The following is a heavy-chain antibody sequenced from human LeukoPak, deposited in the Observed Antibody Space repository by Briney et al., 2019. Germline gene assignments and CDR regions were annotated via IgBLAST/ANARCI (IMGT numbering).Heavy chain of an antibody. D-gene: IGHD3-22*01. CDR2: ISGVGDST. J-gene: IGHJ4*02. Sequence: GGSLRLSCAASGFTFSNYAMTWVRQAPGKGLEWVSTISGVGDSTYYADSVKGRSTISRDNSKNTLYLQMNSLRAEDTAVYYCANTYYDSPHWGQGTLVTVSS. CDR3: ANTYYDSPH. V-gene: IGHV3-23*01. CDR1: GFTFSNYA.